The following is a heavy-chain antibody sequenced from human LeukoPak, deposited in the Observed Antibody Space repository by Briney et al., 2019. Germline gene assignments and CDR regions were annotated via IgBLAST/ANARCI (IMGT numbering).Heavy chain of an antibody. CDR1: GHSISRVYY. Sequence: SSETLSLTCAVSGHSISRVYYWGWIRQPPGKGLEWIGSIYHSGSTYYNPSLKSRVTISVDTSKNEFSLKLSSVTAADTAVYACARDVWVYSGSYPVDYWGQGTLVTVSS. J-gene: IGHJ4*02. CDR2: IYHSGST. D-gene: IGHD1-26*01. V-gene: IGHV4-38-2*02. CDR3: ARDVWVYSGSYPVDY.